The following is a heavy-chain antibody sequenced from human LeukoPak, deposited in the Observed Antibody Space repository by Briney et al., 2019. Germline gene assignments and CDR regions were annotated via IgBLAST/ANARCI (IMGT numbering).Heavy chain of an antibody. V-gene: IGHV3-48*03. CDR2: ISSSGSTI. CDR3: ARGGDTGWYSNFDS. Sequence: GGSLRLSCAASGFIFSNYEINWVRQAPGKGLEWGSYISSSGSTISHAVSVKGRFTISTDNAKNSLYLQMNSLRVEDTAVYYCARGGDTGWYSNFDSWGQGTLVTVSS. CDR1: GFIFSNYE. D-gene: IGHD6-19*01. J-gene: IGHJ4*02.